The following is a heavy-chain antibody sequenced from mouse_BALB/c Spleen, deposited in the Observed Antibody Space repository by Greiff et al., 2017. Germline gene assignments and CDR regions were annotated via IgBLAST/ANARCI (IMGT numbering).Heavy chain of an antibody. CDR3: ARGNDYDVGYYYAMDY. D-gene: IGHD2-4*01. V-gene: IGHV5-9-4*01. J-gene: IGHJ4*01. Sequence: EVMLVESGGGLVKPGGSLKLSCAASGFTFSSYAMSWVRQSPEKRLEWVAEISSGGSYTYYPDTVTGRFTISRDNAKNTLYLEMSSLRSEDTAMYYCARGNDYDVGYYYAMDYWGQGTSVTVSS. CDR1: GFTFSSYA. CDR2: ISSGGSYT.